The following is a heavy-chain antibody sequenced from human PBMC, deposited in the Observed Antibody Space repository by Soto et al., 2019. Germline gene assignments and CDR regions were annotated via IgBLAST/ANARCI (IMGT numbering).Heavy chain of an antibody. Sequence: ASVKVSCKASGCSVSNYIFSWVRQAPGQGLEWMGGTIPMFATAQYAQKLQGRVTITADESTSTVYMDLTSLRSDDTAVYYCARGLFGQQWLVGFDTWGQGTLVTVSS. CDR3: ARGLFGQQWLVGFDT. CDR1: GCSVSNYI. CDR2: TIPMFATA. J-gene: IGHJ4*02. D-gene: IGHD6-19*01. V-gene: IGHV1-69*13.